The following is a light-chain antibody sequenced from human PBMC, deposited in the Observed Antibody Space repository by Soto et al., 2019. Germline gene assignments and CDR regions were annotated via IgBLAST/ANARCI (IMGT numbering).Light chain of an antibody. CDR1: QDIRTE. J-gene: IGKJ1*01. Sequence: AIQMTQSPSSLSASVGDRVTITCRASQDIRTELGWYQQKPGKAPQLLIYASFNLQSGVPSRFSGSGSGKDFTLTTNRLKPEEFATYYCLQDSKYHRTLGQGTKV. V-gene: IGKV1-6*01. CDR2: ASF. CDR3: LQDSKYHRT.